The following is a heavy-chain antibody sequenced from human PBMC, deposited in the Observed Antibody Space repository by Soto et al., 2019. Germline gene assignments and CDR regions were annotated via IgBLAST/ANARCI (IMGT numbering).Heavy chain of an antibody. Sequence: PGESLKISCKGSGYSFTSYWIGWVRQMPGKCLEWMGIIYPGDSDTRYRPSFQGQGTISADKPISTAYVQCSSLKASETAMSYWARLRGPYSSSSHVYYYYGMDVWGQGTTVTVSS. J-gene: IGHJ6*02. CDR1: GYSFTSYW. CDR2: IYPGDSDT. V-gene: IGHV5-51*01. D-gene: IGHD6-6*01. CDR3: ARLRGPYSSSSHVYYYYGMDV.